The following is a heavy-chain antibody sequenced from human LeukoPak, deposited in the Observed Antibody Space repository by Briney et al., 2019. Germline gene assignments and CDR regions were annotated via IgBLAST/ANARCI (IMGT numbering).Heavy chain of an antibody. CDR1: GFNFRNYE. CDR2: ISSAAVTI. J-gene: IGHJ4*02. D-gene: IGHD1/OR15-1a*01. V-gene: IGHV3-48*03. Sequence: GGSLRLSCAASGFNFRNYEMNWVRQAPGKGLEWGAYISSAAVTIKYADSVKGRFAISRDNTKNSLSLQMNSLRVEDTALYYCAREEQGASDHWGQGAQVTVAS. CDR3: AREEQGASDH.